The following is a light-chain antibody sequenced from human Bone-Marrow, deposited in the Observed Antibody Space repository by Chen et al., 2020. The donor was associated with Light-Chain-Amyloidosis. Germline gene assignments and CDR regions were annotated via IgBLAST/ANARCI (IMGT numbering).Light chain of an antibody. J-gene: IGKJ4*01. Sequence: EIVVTQSPATLSVSPGERATLSCRASQSVGSNLAWYQQSPGQPPRLLINGASTRATGIPSRFSGSGSGTEFTLTITSLQSEDFAVYYCQQYNDWPLTFGGGTKVEIK. CDR1: QSVGSN. CDR2: GAS. CDR3: QQYNDWPLT. V-gene: IGKV3-15*01.